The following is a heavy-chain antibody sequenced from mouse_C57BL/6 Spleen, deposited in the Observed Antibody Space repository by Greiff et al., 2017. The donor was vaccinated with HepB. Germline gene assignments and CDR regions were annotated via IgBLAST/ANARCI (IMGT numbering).Heavy chain of an antibody. Sequence: QVQLQQPGAELVKPGASVKMSCKASGYTFTSYWITWVKQRPGQGLEWIGDIYPGSGSTNYNEKFKSKATLTADTSSSTAYMQLSSLTSEDSAVYYCARWLPLYAMDYWGQGTSVTVSS. V-gene: IGHV1-55*01. CDR2: IYPGSGST. J-gene: IGHJ4*01. CDR3: ARWLPLYAMDY. D-gene: IGHD2-2*01. CDR1: GYTFTSYW.